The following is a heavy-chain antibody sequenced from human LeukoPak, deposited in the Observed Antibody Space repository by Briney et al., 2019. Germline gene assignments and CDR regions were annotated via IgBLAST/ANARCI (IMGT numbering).Heavy chain of an antibody. D-gene: IGHD2-2*01. V-gene: IGHV1-69*01. CDR2: IIPIFGTA. CDR3: ANDCSSTSCSKNAFDI. CDR1: GGTFSSYA. Sequence: SVKVSCKASGGTFSSYAISWVRKAPGQGLEWMVGIIPIFGTANYAQKFQGRVTITADESTSTAYMELSSLRSEDTAVYYCANDCSSTSCSKNAFDIWGQGTMVTVSS. J-gene: IGHJ3*02.